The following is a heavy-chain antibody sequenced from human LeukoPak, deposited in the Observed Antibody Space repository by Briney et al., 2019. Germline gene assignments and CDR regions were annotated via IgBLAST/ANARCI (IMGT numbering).Heavy chain of an antibody. CDR3: AREIGPIQLHLWGSAFDY. CDR2: INPGGRST. V-gene: IGHV1-46*01. J-gene: IGHJ4*02. CDR1: GYTFTNYY. Sequence: ASVKVSCKACGYTFTNYYIHWVRQAPGQGLEWMGIINPGGRSTSYAQKFQGRVTMTRDTSTSTVYMELSSLRSEDTAVYYCAREIGPIQLHLWGSAFDYWGQGTLVTVSS. D-gene: IGHD5-24*01.